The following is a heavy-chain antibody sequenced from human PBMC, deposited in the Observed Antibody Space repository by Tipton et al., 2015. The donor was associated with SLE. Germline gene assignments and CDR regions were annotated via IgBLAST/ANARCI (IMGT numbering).Heavy chain of an antibody. CDR2: IYTSGST. J-gene: IGHJ4*02. V-gene: IGHV4-61*02. CDR1: GGSISSGSYY. Sequence: TLSLTCTVSGGSISSGSYYWSWLRQPAGKGLEWIGRIYTSGSTNYNPSLKSRVTISVDTSKNQFSLKLSSVTAADTAVYYCARLRTTVPHFDYWGQGTLVTVSS. D-gene: IGHD4-17*01. CDR3: ARLRTTVPHFDY.